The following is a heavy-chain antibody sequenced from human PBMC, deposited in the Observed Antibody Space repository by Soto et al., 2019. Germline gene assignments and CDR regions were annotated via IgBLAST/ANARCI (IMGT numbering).Heavy chain of an antibody. CDR1: GFTFSSYA. V-gene: IGHV3-23*01. D-gene: IGHD6-25*01. Sequence: GGALRLSFAAPGFTFSSYAMSWGRQAPGEGLEWVSAISGTGGTTYYADSVKSRFTISRDNSRNTLHLQMNSLRAEDTAIYYCAKFFVETGGSSGWPWSFHFWGQGTLVTVSS. CDR2: ISGTGGTT. CDR3: AKFFVETGGSSGWPWSFHF. J-gene: IGHJ4*02.